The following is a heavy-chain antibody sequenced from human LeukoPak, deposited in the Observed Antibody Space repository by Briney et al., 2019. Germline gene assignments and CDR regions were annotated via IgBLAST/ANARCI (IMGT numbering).Heavy chain of an antibody. CDR2: INHSGST. V-gene: IGHV4-34*01. D-gene: IGHD6-19*01. CDR1: AFIFSGHW. CDR3: ARGRGSGWSPDP. J-gene: IGHJ5*02. Sequence: GSLRLSCEASAFIFSGHWLNWVRQTPGKGLEWIGEINHSGSTNYNPSLKSRVTISVDTSKNQFSLKLSSVTAADTAVYYCARGRGSGWSPDPWGQGTLVTVSS.